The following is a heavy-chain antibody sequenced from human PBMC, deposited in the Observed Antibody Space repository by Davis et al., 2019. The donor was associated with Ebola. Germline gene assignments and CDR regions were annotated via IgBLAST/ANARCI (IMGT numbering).Heavy chain of an antibody. D-gene: IGHD3-22*01. V-gene: IGHV3-23*01. CDR2: ISSSGTVT. J-gene: IGHJ4*02. CDR1: GFTFNTYA. Sequence: GGSLRLSCAASGFTFNTYAMSWVRQPPGKGLEWIPSISSSGTVTYYADSVKGRFTISRDSSKNTLDLQMNSLRAEDTALYSCTKGDRDYSSSPFDYWGQGTLVTVSS. CDR3: TKGDRDYSSSPFDY.